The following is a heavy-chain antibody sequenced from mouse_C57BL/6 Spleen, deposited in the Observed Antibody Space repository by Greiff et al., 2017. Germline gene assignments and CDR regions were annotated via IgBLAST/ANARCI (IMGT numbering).Heavy chain of an antibody. CDR2: IDPNSGGT. D-gene: IGHD1-1*01. CDR3: ANYYGSGNYYAMGY. Sequence: VQLQQPGAELVKPGASVKLSCKASGYTFTSYWMHWVKQRPGRGLEWIGRIDPNSGGTKYNEKFKSKATLTVDKPSSTAYMHLSSLTSEDSAVYYCANYYGSGNYYAMGYWGQGTSVTVSS. CDR1: GYTFTSYW. J-gene: IGHJ4*01. V-gene: IGHV1-72*01.